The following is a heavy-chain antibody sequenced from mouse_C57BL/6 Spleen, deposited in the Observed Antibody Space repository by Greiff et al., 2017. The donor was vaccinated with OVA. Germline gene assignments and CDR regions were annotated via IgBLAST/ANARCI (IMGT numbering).Heavy chain of an antibody. CDR1: GFTFSDYG. CDR2: ISSGSSTI. D-gene: IGHD4-1*01. V-gene: IGHV5-17*01. Sequence: DVMLVESGGGLVKPGGSLKLSCAASGFTFSDYGMHWVRQAPETGLEWVAYISSGSSTIYYADTVKGRFTISRDNAKTTLFLQMTSLRSEDTAMYYCARPNWDGGFAYWGQGTLVTVSA. CDR3: ARPNWDGGFAY. J-gene: IGHJ3*01.